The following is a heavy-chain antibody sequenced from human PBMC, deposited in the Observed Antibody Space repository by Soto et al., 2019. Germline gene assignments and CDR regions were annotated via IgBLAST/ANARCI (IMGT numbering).Heavy chain of an antibody. D-gene: IGHD3-10*01. CDR2: IYYTGST. J-gene: IGHJ4*02. CDR1: GDSISTFY. CDR3: ARQRGKYFDY. Sequence: SETLSLTCTVSGDSISTFYCGWIRQPPWKGLEWIGYIYYTGSTNYNPSLKSRVTMSVDTSKKQFSLKLTSVTAADTAVYYCARQRGKYFDYWGQGSLVTVSS. V-gene: IGHV4-59*01.